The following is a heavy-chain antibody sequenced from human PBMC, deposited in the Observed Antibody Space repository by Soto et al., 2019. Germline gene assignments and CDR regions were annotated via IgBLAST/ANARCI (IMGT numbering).Heavy chain of an antibody. CDR1: GGTFSSYA. V-gene: IGHV1-69*01. Sequence: VKVSCKASGGTFSSYAISWVRQAPGQGLEWMGGIIPIFGTANYAQKFQGRVTITADESTSTAYMELSSLRSEDTAVYYCARVSYDILTGYYNNYYYYGMDVWGQGTTVTVSS. CDR3: ARVSYDILTGYYNNYYYYGMDV. CDR2: IIPIFGTA. D-gene: IGHD3-9*01. J-gene: IGHJ6*02.